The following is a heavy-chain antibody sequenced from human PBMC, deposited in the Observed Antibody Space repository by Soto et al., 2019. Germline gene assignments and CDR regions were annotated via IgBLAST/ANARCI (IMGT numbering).Heavy chain of an antibody. J-gene: IGHJ6*02. V-gene: IGHV3-33*01. CDR1: GFTFSSYA. CDR2: IWYDGSNK. Sequence: PGGSLRLSSAASGFTFSSYAMHWVRQGPGKGLEWVGVIWYDGSNKYYADSVKGRFTISRGNSKNTLYLQMNSLRAEETAVYYCARDRSGTYYYYGMGVWGQGTTVTVSS. D-gene: IGHD1-7*01. CDR3: ARDRSGTYYYYGMGV.